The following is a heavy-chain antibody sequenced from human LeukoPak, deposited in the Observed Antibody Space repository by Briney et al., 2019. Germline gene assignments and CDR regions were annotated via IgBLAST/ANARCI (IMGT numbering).Heavy chain of an antibody. V-gene: IGHV3-30*01. CDR1: GFNFRSYA. CDR2: ISYDGSNE. Sequence: PGRSLRLSCAASGFNFRSYAMHWVRQAPGKGLEWVAVISYDGSNEYYADSVKGRFTISRDNSKNTLSLQMDTLKPEDTTVYFCARGSDYSNWMKNYYYLDLWGNGTAVTVS. D-gene: IGHD4-11*01. J-gene: IGHJ6*03. CDR3: ARGSDYSNWMKNYYYLDL.